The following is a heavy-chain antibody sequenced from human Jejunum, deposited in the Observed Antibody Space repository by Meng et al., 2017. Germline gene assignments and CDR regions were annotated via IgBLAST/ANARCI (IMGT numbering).Heavy chain of an antibody. Sequence: VQLQQSGPGLVKPPQPLSLTCATSGDSVSSNSSAWNWIRQSPSRGLEWLGRTYYRSKYYNDYALSVKSRITINPDTSKNQFSLQLNSVTPEDTAIYYCARDWGDVRGGFDFWGQGTLVTVSS. CDR3: ARDWGDVRGGFDF. D-gene: IGHD3-10*02. V-gene: IGHV6-1*01. CDR1: GDSVSSNSSA. J-gene: IGHJ4*02. CDR2: TYYRSKYYN.